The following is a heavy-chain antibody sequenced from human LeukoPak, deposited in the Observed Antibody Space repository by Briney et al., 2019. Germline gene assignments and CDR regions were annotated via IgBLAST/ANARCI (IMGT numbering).Heavy chain of an antibody. CDR1: GGTFSSYT. D-gene: IGHD2-2*01. CDR2: IIPILGIA. J-gene: IGHJ6*02. Sequence: ASVKVSCKASGGTFSSYTISWVRQAPGQGLEWMGRIIPILGIANYAQKFQGGVTITADKSTSTAYMELSSLRSEDTAVYYCARDSTMSRDCSSTSCRYYYYYYGMDVWGQGTTVTVSS. V-gene: IGHV1-69*04. CDR3: ARDSTMSRDCSSTSCRYYYYYYGMDV.